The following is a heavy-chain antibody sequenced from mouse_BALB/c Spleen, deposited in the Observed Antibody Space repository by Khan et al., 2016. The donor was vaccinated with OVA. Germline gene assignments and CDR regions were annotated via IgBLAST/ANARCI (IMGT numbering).Heavy chain of an antibody. J-gene: IGHJ4*01. CDR1: GYSITRDYA. Sequence: EVQLQESGPGLVKPSQSLSLTCTVTGYSITRDYAWNWIRQFPGNHLEWMGYISYSGSTSYNPSLKSRISINRDTYKNQFFLQLNSVTTEDPATYYCASELGRYYAMDYWGQGTSVTVSS. CDR3: ASELGRYYAMDY. CDR2: ISYSGST. D-gene: IGHD4-1*01. V-gene: IGHV3-2*02.